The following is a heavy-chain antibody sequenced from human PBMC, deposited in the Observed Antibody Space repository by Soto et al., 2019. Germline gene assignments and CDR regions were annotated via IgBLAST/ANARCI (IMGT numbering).Heavy chain of an antibody. Sequence: ESGGGVVQPGRSLRLSCAASGFTFSSYAMHWVRQAPGKGLEWVAVISYDGSNKYYADSVKGRFTISRDNSKNTLYLQMNSLRAEDTAVYYCAREILDYYDSSGYEDLIDYWGQGTLVTVSS. CDR2: ISYDGSNK. V-gene: IGHV3-30-3*01. CDR1: GFTFSSYA. D-gene: IGHD3-22*01. CDR3: AREILDYYDSSGYEDLIDY. J-gene: IGHJ4*02.